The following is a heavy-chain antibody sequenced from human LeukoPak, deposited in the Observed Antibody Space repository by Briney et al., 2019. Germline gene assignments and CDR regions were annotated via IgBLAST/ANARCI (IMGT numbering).Heavy chain of an antibody. J-gene: IGHJ4*02. Sequence: QSGGSLRLSCAASGFTFSNYAMNWVRQAPGKGLEWVSSISGSGGSTYYADSVKGRFTISRDNSKNTLYLQMNSLRAEDTAVYYCAKRPLRFGESLFDYWGQGTLLTVSS. D-gene: IGHD3-10*01. CDR3: AKRPLRFGESLFDY. CDR2: ISGSGGST. CDR1: GFTFSNYA. V-gene: IGHV3-23*01.